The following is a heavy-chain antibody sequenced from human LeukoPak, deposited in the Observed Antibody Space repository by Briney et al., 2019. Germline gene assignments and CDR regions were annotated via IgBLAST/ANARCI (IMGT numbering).Heavy chain of an antibody. CDR3: ARYSGSYYFDY. CDR1: GGSINTYY. CDR2: IYYSGST. Sequence: SETLSLTCTVSGGSINTYYWSWIRQPPGKGLEWIGYIYYSGSTNYNPSLKSRVTISVDTSKNQFSLKLSSVTAADTAVYYCARYSGSYYFDYWGQGTLVTVSS. J-gene: IGHJ4*02. V-gene: IGHV4-59*01. D-gene: IGHD1-26*01.